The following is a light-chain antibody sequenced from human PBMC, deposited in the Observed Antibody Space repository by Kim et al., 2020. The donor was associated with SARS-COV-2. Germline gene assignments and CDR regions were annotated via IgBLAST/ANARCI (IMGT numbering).Light chain of an antibody. CDR3: QQYNNWPPYT. CDR2: GAS. Sequence: VSPRDKAPPPCKARPSVRSNLTWFQQKPGPAPRPLIYGASPRATGIPARFSGSGSGTEFTLTISSLQSEDFAVYYCQQYNNWPPYTFGQGTKLEI. CDR1: PSVRSN. V-gene: IGKV3-15*01. J-gene: IGKJ2*01.